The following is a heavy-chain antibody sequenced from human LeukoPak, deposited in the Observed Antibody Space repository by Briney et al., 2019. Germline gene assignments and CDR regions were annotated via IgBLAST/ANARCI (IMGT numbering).Heavy chain of an antibody. CDR2: INAGNGNT. J-gene: IGHJ6*02. Sequence: ASGTVSCMASGYTFTSYAMHWVRQAPGQRLEWMGWINAGNGNTKYSQKFQGRVTITRDTSASTAYMELSSLRSEDTDVYYCARVSEYYDILTGYYIADYYGMDVWGQGTTVTVSS. V-gene: IGHV1-3*01. CDR3: ARVSEYYDILTGYYIADYYGMDV. D-gene: IGHD3-9*01. CDR1: GYTFTSYA.